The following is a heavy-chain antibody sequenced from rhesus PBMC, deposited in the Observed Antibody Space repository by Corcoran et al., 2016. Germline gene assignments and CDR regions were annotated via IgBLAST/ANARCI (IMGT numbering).Heavy chain of an antibody. D-gene: IGHD3-28*01. CDR2: IYGGGGST. V-gene: IGHV4-93*02. Sequence: QVQLQESGPAVVKPSETLSLTCAVSGGSLSSSYWWRWIRQAPGKDLEWIGGIYGGGGSTEYNPSLKSRVTISIDTSKNQFSLKLSSVTAADTAVYFCARHGGHYYGSGFLDYWGQGVLVTVSS. CDR3: ARHGGHYYGSGFLDY. CDR1: GGSLSSSYW. J-gene: IGHJ4*01.